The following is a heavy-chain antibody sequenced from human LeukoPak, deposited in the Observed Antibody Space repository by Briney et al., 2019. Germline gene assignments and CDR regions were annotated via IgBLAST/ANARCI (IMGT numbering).Heavy chain of an antibody. Sequence: GGSLRLSCAASGFTFSSYAMSWVRQAPGKGLGWVSAISGSGGSTYYADSVKGRFTISRDNSKNTLYLQMNSLRAEDTAVYYCAKDAPRYCSGGSCSPFDYWGQGTLVTVSS. D-gene: IGHD2-15*01. CDR3: AKDAPRYCSGGSCSPFDY. CDR2: ISGSGGST. CDR1: GFTFSSYA. J-gene: IGHJ4*02. V-gene: IGHV3-23*01.